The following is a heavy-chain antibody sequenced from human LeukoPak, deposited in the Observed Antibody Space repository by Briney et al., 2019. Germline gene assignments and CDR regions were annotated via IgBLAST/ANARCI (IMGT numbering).Heavy chain of an antibody. V-gene: IGHV1-2*02. CDR3: ARDLEDSSSAGDY. CDR1: GYTFTGYY. J-gene: IGHJ4*02. Sequence: GASVKVSCKASGYTFTGYYMHWVRQAPGQGLEWMGWINPNSGGTNYAQKFQGRVTMTRDTSISTAYMELSRLRSDDTAVYYCARDLEDSSSAGDYWGQGTLVTVSS. CDR2: INPNSGGT. D-gene: IGHD6-6*01.